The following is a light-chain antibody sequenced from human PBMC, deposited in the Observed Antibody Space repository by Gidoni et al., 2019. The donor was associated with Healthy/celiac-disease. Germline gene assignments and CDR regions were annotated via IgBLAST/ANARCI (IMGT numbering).Light chain of an antibody. J-gene: IGKJ1*01. V-gene: IGKV1-6*01. Sequence: AIQMTQSPSSLSASLGDRVTITCRARQGIRNDLGWYQQKPGKAPKLLIYAASSLQSGVPSRFSGSGSGTDFTLTISSLQPEDFATYYCLQDYNYPWTFGQGTKVEIK. CDR3: LQDYNYPWT. CDR1: QGIRND. CDR2: AAS.